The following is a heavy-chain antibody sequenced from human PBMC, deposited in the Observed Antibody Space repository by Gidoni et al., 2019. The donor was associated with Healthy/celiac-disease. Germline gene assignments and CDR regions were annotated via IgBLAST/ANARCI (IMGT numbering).Heavy chain of an antibody. CDR1: GFTFSSYA. Sequence: EVQLLESGGGLVQPGGSLRLSCAASGFTFSSYAMSWVRQAPGKGLEWVSAISGSGGSTYYADSVKGRFTISRDNSKNTLYLQMNSLRAEDTAVYYCAKDRTTVTAGVDAFDIWGQGTMVTVSS. J-gene: IGHJ3*02. CDR3: AKDRTTVTAGVDAFDI. CDR2: ISGSGGST. D-gene: IGHD4-17*01. V-gene: IGHV3-23*01.